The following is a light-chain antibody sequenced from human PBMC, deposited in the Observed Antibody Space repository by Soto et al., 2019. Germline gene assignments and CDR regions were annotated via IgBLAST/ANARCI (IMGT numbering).Light chain of an antibody. CDR1: QSVNNH. J-gene: IGKJ5*01. V-gene: IGKV3-15*01. Sequence: EIVMTQSPTTLSVSPGYRATLSYRASQSVNNHLAWYQKKPVQAPRLVXCGASTRATGIPARFSGSGSGTELTLTISSLQSEDFAAYYCQQYNNWPSITFGQGTRLEIK. CDR3: QQYNNWPSIT. CDR2: GAS.